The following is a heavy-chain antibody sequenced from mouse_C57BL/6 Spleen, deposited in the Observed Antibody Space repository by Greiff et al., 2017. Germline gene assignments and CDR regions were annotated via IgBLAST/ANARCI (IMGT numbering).Heavy chain of an antibody. CDR3: ARLFFDCNKVDY. CDR2: ISYDGSN. CDR1: GYSITSGYY. V-gene: IGHV3-6*01. J-gene: IGHJ2*01. D-gene: IGHD1-1*01. Sequence: EVQLVESGPGLVKPSQSLSLTCSVTGYSITSGYYWNWIRQFPGNKLEWMGYISYDGSNNYNPSLKNRISITRDTSKNQFFLKLNSVTTEDTATYYCARLFFDCNKVDYWGQGTTLTDSS.